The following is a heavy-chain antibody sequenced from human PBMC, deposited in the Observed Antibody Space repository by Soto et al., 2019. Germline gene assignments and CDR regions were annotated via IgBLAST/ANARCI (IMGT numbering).Heavy chain of an antibody. CDR2: INHNSGGT. D-gene: IGHD3-9*01. V-gene: IGHV1-2*04. CDR3: ARAFNVFSTGYYMGDYYYYGMDV. J-gene: IGHJ6*02. Sequence: ASVKVSCKASGYTFTGYYMHWVRQAPGQGLEWMGWINHNSGGTNYAQKFQGWVTMTRDTSISTAYMELSRLRSDDTAVYYCARAFNVFSTGYYMGDYYYYGMDVWGQGTTVTVSS. CDR1: GYTFTGYY.